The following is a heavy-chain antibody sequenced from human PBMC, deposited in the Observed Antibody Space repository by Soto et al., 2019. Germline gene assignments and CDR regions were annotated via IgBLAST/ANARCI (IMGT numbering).Heavy chain of an antibody. J-gene: IGHJ6*02. CDR2: ISSSSSTI. Sequence: EVQLVESGGGLVQPGGSLRLSCAASGFTFSSYSMNWVRQAPGKGLEWVSYISSSSSTIYYADSVKGRFTISRDNAKNSLYLQMNSLRDEDTAVYYCARDRVHCSGGSCIPYYYYGMDVWGQGTTVSVSS. D-gene: IGHD2-15*01. V-gene: IGHV3-48*02. CDR1: GFTFSSYS. CDR3: ARDRVHCSGGSCIPYYYYGMDV.